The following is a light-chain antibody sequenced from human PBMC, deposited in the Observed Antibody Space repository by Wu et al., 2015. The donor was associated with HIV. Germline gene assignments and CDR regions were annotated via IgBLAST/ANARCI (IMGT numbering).Light chain of an antibody. CDR2: ATS. CDR3: QQSYSTPYT. V-gene: IGKV1-39*01. J-gene: IGKJ2*01. Sequence: DIQMTQSPSTLSAYVGDRVTITCRASQSISNYLNWYQQKPGKAPKLLIYATSTLQSGVPSKFSGSGSGTDFTLTISSLQPEDFATYYCQQSYSTPYTFGQGTKLETK. CDR1: QSISNY.